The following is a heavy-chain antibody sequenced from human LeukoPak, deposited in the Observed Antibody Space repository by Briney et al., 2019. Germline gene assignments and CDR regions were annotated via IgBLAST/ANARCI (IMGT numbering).Heavy chain of an antibody. CDR1: GFTFRSYS. CDR3: AKVGGRGRGYSYGQESRDYYYYYYMDV. CDR2: ISSGSGTI. Sequence: GGSLRLSCAASGFTFRSYSMNWVRQAPGKGLEWVSYISSGSGTIYYADSVKGRFTISRDNAKNSLYLQMNSLRTEDTAVYYCAKVGGRGRGYSYGQESRDYYYYYYMDVWGKGTTVTISS. D-gene: IGHD5-18*01. V-gene: IGHV3-48*01. J-gene: IGHJ6*03.